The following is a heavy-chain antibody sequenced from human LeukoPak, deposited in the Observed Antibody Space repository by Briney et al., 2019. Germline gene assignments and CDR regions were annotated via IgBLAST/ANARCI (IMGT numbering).Heavy chain of an antibody. D-gene: IGHD2-8*01. CDR1: AFSVTSNY. V-gene: IGHV3-66*01. CDR2: FYKDGST. Sequence: GGSLRLSCATSAFSVTSNYMSWVRQAPGKGLEWVSVFYKDGSTYHADSVKGKFTISRDNAKNTVNLHMNTLRVEDTGLYYCTRDSGGDTNGYPSRWGQGTLVTVSS. J-gene: IGHJ4*02. CDR3: TRDSGGDTNGYPSR.